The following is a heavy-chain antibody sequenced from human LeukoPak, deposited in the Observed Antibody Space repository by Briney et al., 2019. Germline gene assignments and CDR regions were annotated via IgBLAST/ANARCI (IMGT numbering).Heavy chain of an antibody. CDR3: ARDGFRGVITDNYYYGMDV. CDR2: ISSSGSTI. D-gene: IGHD3-10*01. J-gene: IGHJ6*02. V-gene: IGHV3-11*01. Sequence: GSLRLSCAASGFTFSDYYMSWIRQAPGKGLEWVSYISSSGSTIYYADSVKGRFTISRDNAKNSLYLQMNSLRAEDTAVYYCARDGFRGVITDNYYYGMDVWGQGTTVTVSS. CDR1: GFTFSDYY.